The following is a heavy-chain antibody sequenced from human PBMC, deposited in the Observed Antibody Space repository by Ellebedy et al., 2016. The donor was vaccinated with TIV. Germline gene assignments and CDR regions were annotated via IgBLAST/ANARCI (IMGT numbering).Heavy chain of an antibody. Sequence: GSLRLSCTVSGYSISSGYYWGWIRQPPGKGLEWIGSIYHSGSTYYNPSLKSRVTISVDTSKNQFSLKLSSVTAADTAVYYCASLSSTSHEYYYYGMDVWGQGTTVTVSS. CDR2: IYHSGST. D-gene: IGHD2-2*01. CDR1: GYSISSGYY. J-gene: IGHJ6*02. CDR3: ASLSSTSHEYYYYGMDV. V-gene: IGHV4-38-2*02.